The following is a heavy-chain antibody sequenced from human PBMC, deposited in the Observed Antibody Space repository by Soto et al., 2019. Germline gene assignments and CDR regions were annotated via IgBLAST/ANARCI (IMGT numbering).Heavy chain of an antibody. CDR2: IYYSGST. D-gene: IGHD3-22*01. J-gene: IGHJ5*02. V-gene: IGHV4-59*01. Sequence: SETLSLTCTVSGGSISSYYWSWIRQPPGKGLEWIGYIYYSGSTNYNPSLKSRVTISVDTSKNQFSLKLSSVTAADTAVYYCARVFADSSGYYYFWFDPWGQGTLVTVSS. CDR3: ARVFADSSGYYYFWFDP. CDR1: GGSISSYY.